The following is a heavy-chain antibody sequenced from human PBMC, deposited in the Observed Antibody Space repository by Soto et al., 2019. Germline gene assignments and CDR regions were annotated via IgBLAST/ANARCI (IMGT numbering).Heavy chain of an antibody. CDR2: INAGNGNT. V-gene: IGHV1-3*01. CDR3: ARKSSGWYPNFDY. Sequence: GASVKVSCKASGYTFTSYAMHWVRQAPGQRLEWMGWINAGNGNTKYSQKFQGRVTITRDTSASTAYMELSSVTAADTAVYYCARKSSGWYPNFDYWGQGTLVTVSS. D-gene: IGHD6-19*01. CDR1: GYTFTSYA. J-gene: IGHJ4*02.